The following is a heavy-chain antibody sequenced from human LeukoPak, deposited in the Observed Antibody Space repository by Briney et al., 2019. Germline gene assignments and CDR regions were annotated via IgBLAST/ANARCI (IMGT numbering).Heavy chain of an antibody. CDR2: ISSSGTTK. V-gene: IGHV3-48*03. D-gene: IGHD1-14*01. CDR1: GFTFSSYE. CDR3: TRDGKGGSRVGYYFDY. Sequence: GGSLSLSCAASGFTFSSYEMNWVGQAPGQGLEWVSYISSSGTTKYYADSVKGRFTISRDNAKNSLYLQMNSLRAEDTGVYYCTRDGKGGSRVGYYFDYWGQGTLVTVSS. J-gene: IGHJ4*02.